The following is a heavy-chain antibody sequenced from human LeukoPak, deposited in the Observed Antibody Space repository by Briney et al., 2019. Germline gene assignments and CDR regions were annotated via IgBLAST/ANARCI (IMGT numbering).Heavy chain of an antibody. CDR2: MNPNSGNT. J-gene: IGHJ6*03. CDR3: ARSGWSPDYYYYYMDV. D-gene: IGHD6-19*01. CDR1: GYTFTSYD. Sequence: ASVKVSRKASGYTFTSYDINWVRQATGQGLEWIGWMNPNSGNTGYAQKFQGRVTMTRNTSISTAYMELSSLRSEDTAVYYCARSGWSPDYYYYYMDVWGKGTTVTVSS. V-gene: IGHV1-8*01.